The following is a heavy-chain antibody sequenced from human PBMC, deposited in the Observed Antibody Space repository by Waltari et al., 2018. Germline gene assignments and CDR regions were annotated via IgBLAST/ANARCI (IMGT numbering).Heavy chain of an antibody. CDR3: ASDLGELSPDY. D-gene: IGHD3-16*02. Sequence: EVQLVESGGGLVQPGGSLRLSCAASGFTFSSYSMNWVRQAPGKGLEWVSYISSSSSTIYYADSGKGRFTISRDNAKNSLYLQMNSLRAEDTAVYYCASDLGELSPDYWGQGTLVTVSS. CDR1: GFTFSSYS. J-gene: IGHJ4*02. CDR2: ISSSSSTI. V-gene: IGHV3-48*01.